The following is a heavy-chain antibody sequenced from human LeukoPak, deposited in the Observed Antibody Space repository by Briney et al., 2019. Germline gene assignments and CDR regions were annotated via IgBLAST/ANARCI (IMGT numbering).Heavy chain of an antibody. CDR1: GGSISSGGYS. V-gene: IGHV2-5*01. D-gene: IGHD4-17*01. J-gene: IGHJ4*02. CDR2: IYWNDDK. CDR3: APTLYGDYYFDY. Sequence: TLSLTCAVSGGSISSGGYSWSWIRQPPGKGLEWLALIYWNDDKRYSPSLKSRLTITKDTSKNQVVLTMTNMDPVDTATYYCAPTLYGDYYFDYWGREPWSPSPQ.